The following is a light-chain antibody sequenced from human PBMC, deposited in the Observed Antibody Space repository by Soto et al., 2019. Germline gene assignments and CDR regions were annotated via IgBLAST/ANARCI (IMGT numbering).Light chain of an antibody. CDR2: SAS. CDR3: QEYNGNSGLT. V-gene: IGKV1-5*03. CDR1: QSISSW. Sequence: DIQMTQSPSTLSASVGDRVTITCRASQSISSWLAWYQQKPGKAPNLLIFSASGLERGVPSRFSGSGSGTVFTLTISSLQPDDFATYYCQEYNGNSGLTFGGGTKVEIK. J-gene: IGKJ4*01.